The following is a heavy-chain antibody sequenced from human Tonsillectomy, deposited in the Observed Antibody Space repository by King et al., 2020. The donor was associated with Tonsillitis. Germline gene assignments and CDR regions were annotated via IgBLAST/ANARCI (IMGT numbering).Heavy chain of an antibody. CDR3: ARDTYYSDNTYDY. CDR2: ISRRDATT. Sequence: VQLVESGGGLVKPGGSLRLSCAASGFMFSDFYMSWIRQAPGKGLEWVSYISRRDATTYYADYVKGRFTISRDNAKNSLYLQMNSLRAADTAVYYCARDTYYSDNTYDYWGQGTLVTVSS. CDR1: GFMFSDFY. V-gene: IGHV3-11*01. J-gene: IGHJ4*02. D-gene: IGHD3-22*01.